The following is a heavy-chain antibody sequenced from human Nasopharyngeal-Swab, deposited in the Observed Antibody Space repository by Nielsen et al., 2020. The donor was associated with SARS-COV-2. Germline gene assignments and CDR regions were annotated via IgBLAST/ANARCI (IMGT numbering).Heavy chain of an antibody. D-gene: IGHD3-10*01. CDR3: AREENWGGFDY. CDR2: IYHSGYT. Sequence: SETLSLTCAVSGGSISRGGYSWSWIRQPPVKGLEWIGYIYHSGYTYYNPSLKSRVTISVARSKNQFSLKLSSVTAADTAVYYGAREENWGGFDYWGQGTLVTVSS. V-gene: IGHV4-30-2*01. J-gene: IGHJ4*02. CDR1: GGSISRGGYS.